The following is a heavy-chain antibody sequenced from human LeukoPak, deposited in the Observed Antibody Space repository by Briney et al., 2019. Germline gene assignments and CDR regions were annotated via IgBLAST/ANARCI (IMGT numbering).Heavy chain of an antibody. CDR3: ARGPLWYYDSSGYYYVY. CDR2: INSDGSST. J-gene: IGHJ4*02. V-gene: IGHV3-74*01. Sequence: GGSLRLSCAASGFTFDDYAMHWVRQAPGKGLVWVSRINSDGSSTSYADSVKGRFTISRDNAKNTLYLQMNSLRAEDTAVYYCARGPLWYYDSSGYYYVYWGQGTLVTVSS. D-gene: IGHD3-22*01. CDR1: GFTFDDYA.